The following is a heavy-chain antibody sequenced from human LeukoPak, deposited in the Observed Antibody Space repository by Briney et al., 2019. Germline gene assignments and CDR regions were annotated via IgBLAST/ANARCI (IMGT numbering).Heavy chain of an antibody. D-gene: IGHD2-15*01. CDR2: ISAYNGNT. CDR3: ARVVVVAATQDY. J-gene: IGHJ4*02. CDR1: GYTFTSYG. Sequence: ASVKVSCKAPGYTFTSYGISWVRQAPGQGLEWMGWISAYNGNTNYAQKLQGRVTMTTDTSTSTAYMELRSLRSDETAVYYCARVVVVAATQDYWGQGTLVTVSS. V-gene: IGHV1-18*01.